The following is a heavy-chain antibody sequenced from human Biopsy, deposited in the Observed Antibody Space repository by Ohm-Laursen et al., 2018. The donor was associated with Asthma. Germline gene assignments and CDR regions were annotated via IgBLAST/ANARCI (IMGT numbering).Heavy chain of an antibody. J-gene: IGHJ4*02. CDR2: MYHSGSP. CDR3: VRHQYSSSWSTFDY. Sequence: GTLSLTCAVSGGSITSSSYYWGWIRQPPGKGMEWIGSMYHSGSPYYHPSLKSRATISVDTSKNQLSLKMSSATAADTAVYFCVRHQYSSSWSTFDYWRQGALVTVSS. D-gene: IGHD3-22*01. CDR1: GGSITSSSYY. V-gene: IGHV4-39*01.